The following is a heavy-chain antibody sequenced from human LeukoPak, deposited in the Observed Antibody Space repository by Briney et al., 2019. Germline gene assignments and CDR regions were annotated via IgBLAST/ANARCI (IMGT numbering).Heavy chain of an antibody. Sequence: GSSVTVSCTASGGTFSSYAISWVRQAPGQGLEWMGGIIPIFGTANYAQKFQGRVTITADESTSTAYMELSSLRSEDTAVYYCATRVGIVGADDAFDIWGQGTMVTVSS. V-gene: IGHV1-69*01. J-gene: IGHJ3*02. CDR3: ATRVGIVGADDAFDI. CDR2: IIPIFGTA. CDR1: GGTFSSYA. D-gene: IGHD1-26*01.